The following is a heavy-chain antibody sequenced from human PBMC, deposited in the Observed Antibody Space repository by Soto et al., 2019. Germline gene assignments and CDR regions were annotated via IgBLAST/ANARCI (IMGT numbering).Heavy chain of an antibody. D-gene: IGHD2-15*01. CDR2: IYYSGST. CDR3: ARHGRKAATLSYYYFYYMDV. V-gene: IGHV4-59*08. J-gene: IGHJ6*03. CDR1: GGSISSYY. Sequence: PSETLSLTCTVSGGSISSYYWSWIRQPPGKGLEWIGYIYYSGSTNYNPSLKSRVTISVDTSKNQFSLKLSSVTAADTAVYYCARHGRKAATLSYYYFYYMDVWGQGTTVTVSS.